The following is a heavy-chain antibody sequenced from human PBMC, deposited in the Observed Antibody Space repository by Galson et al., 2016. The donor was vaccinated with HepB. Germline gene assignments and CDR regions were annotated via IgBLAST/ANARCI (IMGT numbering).Heavy chain of an antibody. J-gene: IGHJ6*04. V-gene: IGHV3-33*01. CDR3: ARVRKDYYYYYGMEV. CDR1: GFTFSYYG. CDR2: VNYDGTKK. Sequence: SLRLSCAASGFTFSYYGMHWVRQATGKGLDWVAAVNYDGTKKGYADSAKGRFAISRDNYEDTLYLQMNSLRAEDTAVYYCARVRKDYYYYYGMEVWGKGTTVTVSS.